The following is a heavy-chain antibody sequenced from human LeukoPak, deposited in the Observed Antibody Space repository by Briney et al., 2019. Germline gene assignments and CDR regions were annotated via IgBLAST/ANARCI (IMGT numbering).Heavy chain of an antibody. Sequence: GGPLRLSCAASRFTFSSYAMSWVRQAPGKGLEWVSAISGSGGSTYYADSVKGRFTISKDNAKNTVYLQMNSLRAEDTAVYYCVSFYETYWGRGTLVTVSS. J-gene: IGHJ4*02. CDR3: VSFYETY. CDR1: RFTFSSYA. D-gene: IGHD2/OR15-2a*01. V-gene: IGHV3-23*01. CDR2: ISGSGGST.